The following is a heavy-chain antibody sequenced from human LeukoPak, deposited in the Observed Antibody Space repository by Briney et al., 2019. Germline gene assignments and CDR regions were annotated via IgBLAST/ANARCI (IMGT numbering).Heavy chain of an antibody. CDR1: GGSISSGGYS. CDR2: IYHSGST. D-gene: IGHD2-15*01. J-gene: IGHJ5*02. V-gene: IGHV4-30-2*01. CDR3: ARDSSGGGSFNWFDP. Sequence: SQTLSLTCAVSGGSISSGGYSWSWIRQPPGKGPEWIGYIYHSGSTYYNPSLKSRVTISVDRSKNQFSLKLSSVTAADTAVYYCARDSSGGGSFNWFDPWGQGTLVTVSS.